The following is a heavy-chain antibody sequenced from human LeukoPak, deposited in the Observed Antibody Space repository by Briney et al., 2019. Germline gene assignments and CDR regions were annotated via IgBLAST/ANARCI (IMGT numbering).Heavy chain of an antibody. CDR1: GYSFSSYG. Sequence: ASVKVSCKASGYSFSSYGISWVRQAPGQGLEWMGWNSAYNGNTNYAQRLQGRVTMTTDTSTSTVYMELRSLTSDDTAVYYCARVPSGGPFDYWGQGTLVTVSS. CDR2: NSAYNGNT. J-gene: IGHJ4*02. CDR3: ARVPSGGPFDY. D-gene: IGHD2-15*01. V-gene: IGHV1-18*01.